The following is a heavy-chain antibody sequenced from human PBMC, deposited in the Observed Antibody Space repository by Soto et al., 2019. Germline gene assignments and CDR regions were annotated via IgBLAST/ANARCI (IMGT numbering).Heavy chain of an antibody. Sequence: QVQLQESGPGLVKPSETLSLTCTVSGGSVSSGSYYWSWIRQPPGKGLEWIGYIYYSGSTNYNPSLKSRVTISVDTSKNQFSLKLSSVTAADTAVYYCARGWGIFGVVKHLMDVWGQGTTVTVSS. J-gene: IGHJ6*02. CDR2: IYYSGST. D-gene: IGHD3-3*01. V-gene: IGHV4-61*01. CDR1: GGSVSSGSYY. CDR3: ARGWGIFGVVKHLMDV.